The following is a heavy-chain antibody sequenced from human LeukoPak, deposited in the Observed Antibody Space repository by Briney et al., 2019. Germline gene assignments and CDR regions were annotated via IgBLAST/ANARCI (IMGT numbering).Heavy chain of an antibody. CDR1: GGSISSSSYY. CDR2: IYYSGST. CDR3: ARDSGYYYESHWFDP. J-gene: IGHJ5*02. Sequence: PSETLSLTCTVSGGSISSSSYYWGWIRQPPGKGLEWLGYIYYSGSTNYNPSFKSRVTISVDTSKSQVFLNLTSVTAADTAVYYCARDSGYYYESHWFDPWGQGTLVTVSS. V-gene: IGHV4-61*01. D-gene: IGHD3-22*01.